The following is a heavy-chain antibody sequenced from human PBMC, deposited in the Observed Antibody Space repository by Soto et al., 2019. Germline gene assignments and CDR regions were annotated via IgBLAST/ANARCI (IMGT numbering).Heavy chain of an antibody. CDR2: ISGSGGST. V-gene: IGHV3-23*01. D-gene: IGHD2-2*01. Sequence: HPGGSLRLSCAASGSTFSNYAMSWVRQAPGKGLEWVSAISGSGGSTYYADSVKGRFTISRDNSKNTLYLQMNSLRAEDTAVYYCAKEGSAVVPAAIYYYGMDVWGQGTTVTVSS. J-gene: IGHJ6*02. CDR1: GSTFSNYA. CDR3: AKEGSAVVPAAIYYYGMDV.